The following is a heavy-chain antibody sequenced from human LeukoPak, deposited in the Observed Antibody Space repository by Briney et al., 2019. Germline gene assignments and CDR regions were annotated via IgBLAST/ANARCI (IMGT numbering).Heavy chain of an antibody. D-gene: IGHD6-13*01. CDR1: GGTFSSYA. V-gene: IGHV1-69*04. CDR2: IIPILGIA. Sequence: ASVKVSCKASGGTFSSYAINWVRQAPGQGLEWMGRIIPILGIANYAQKFQGRVTITADKSTSTAYMELSSLRSEDTAVYYCAREEIAAAGKGPVDYWGQGTLVTVSS. J-gene: IGHJ4*02. CDR3: AREEIAAAGKGPVDY.